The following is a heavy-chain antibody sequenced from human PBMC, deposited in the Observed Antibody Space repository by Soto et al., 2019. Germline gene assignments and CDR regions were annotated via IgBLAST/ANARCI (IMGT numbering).Heavy chain of an antibody. Sequence: QVPLVQSGAAVKKPGASVKVSCKASGYTFTSYGIIWLRQAPGQGLEWMGWISAYNGNTNYAQKLQGRVTMTTDTSTSTAYMELRSLRSDDTAVYYCPRVKYSPPYYYYSGMDVWGQGTTVTVSS. V-gene: IGHV1-18*01. D-gene: IGHD5-18*01. CDR3: PRVKYSPPYYYYSGMDV. CDR2: ISAYNGNT. CDR1: GYTFTSYG. J-gene: IGHJ6*02.